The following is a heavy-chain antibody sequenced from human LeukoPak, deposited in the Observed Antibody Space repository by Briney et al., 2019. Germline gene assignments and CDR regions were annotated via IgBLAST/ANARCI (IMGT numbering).Heavy chain of an antibody. J-gene: IGHJ3*02. CDR3: ASPFRYNWYYDAFDI. CDR1: GYTFTNFY. CDR2: IIPIFGTA. Sequence: ASVKVSCRTPGYTFTNFYMHWVRQAPGQGLEWMGGIIPIFGTANYAQKFQGRVTITADESTSTAYMELSSLRSEDTAVYYCASPFRYNWYYDAFDIWGQGTMVTVSS. D-gene: IGHD1-1*01. V-gene: IGHV1-69*13.